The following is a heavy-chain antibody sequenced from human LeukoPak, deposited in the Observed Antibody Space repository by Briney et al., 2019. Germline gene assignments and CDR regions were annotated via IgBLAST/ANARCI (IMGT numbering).Heavy chain of an antibody. CDR2: VFRSGTT. CDR3: ARDRDATAPAAYDALDI. CDR1: GGSITTSHW. V-gene: IGHV4-4*02. Sequence: PSGTLSLTCAVSGGSITTSHWWSWLRQPPGMGLERIGEVFRSGTTNFNPSLKSRVTISLDKSTNQFYLNLRSVTAADTAVYYCARDRDATAPAAYDALDIWGQGTLVTVSS. J-gene: IGHJ3*02. D-gene: IGHD2-2*01.